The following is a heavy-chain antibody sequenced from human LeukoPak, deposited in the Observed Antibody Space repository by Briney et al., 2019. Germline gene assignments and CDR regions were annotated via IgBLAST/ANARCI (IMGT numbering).Heavy chain of an antibody. CDR3: ARDRDSLFDY. CDR1: GFTLSSYS. Sequence: PGGSLRLSCAASGFTLSSYSMNWVRQAPGKGLEWVSVIYSGGSTYYADSVKGRFTISRDNSKNTLYLQMNSLGAEDTAVYYCARDRDSLFDYWGQGTLVTVSS. V-gene: IGHV3-66*01. CDR2: IYSGGST. J-gene: IGHJ4*02.